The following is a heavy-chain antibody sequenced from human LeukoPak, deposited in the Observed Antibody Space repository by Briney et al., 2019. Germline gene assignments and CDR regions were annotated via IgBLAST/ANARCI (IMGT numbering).Heavy chain of an antibody. D-gene: IGHD3-22*01. CDR3: AAPFDSSGYNYGAY. CDR1: GFTFSSYA. CDR2: IYSGGST. J-gene: IGHJ4*02. V-gene: IGHV3-53*01. Sequence: GGSLRLSCAASGFTFSSYAMSWVRQAPGKGLEWVSVIYSGGSTYYAESVKGRFTISRDNSENTLYLQMKSLRAEDTAVYYCAAPFDSSGYNYGAYLGQGTLVTVSS.